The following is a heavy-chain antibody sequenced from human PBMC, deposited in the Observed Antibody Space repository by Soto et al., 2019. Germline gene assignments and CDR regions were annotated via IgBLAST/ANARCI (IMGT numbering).Heavy chain of an antibody. D-gene: IGHD3-10*01. Sequence: EVQLVESGGGLVQPGGSLRLSCAASGLSVSNNYMSWVRQAPGKGLEWVSVIYSGGTTFYADSVKGRFIISRDISKNMLYLQMNSLSAEDTAVYYCARDYRLMVGGAGFGYGGQGIVVTVSS. CDR3: ARDYRLMVGGAGFGY. V-gene: IGHV3-66*01. CDR1: GLSVSNNY. J-gene: IGHJ4*02. CDR2: IYSGGTT.